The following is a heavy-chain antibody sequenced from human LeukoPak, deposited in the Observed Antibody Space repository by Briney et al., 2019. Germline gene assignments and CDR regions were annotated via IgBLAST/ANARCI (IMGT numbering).Heavy chain of an antibody. CDR3: TTVSDYVWFGELLDY. V-gene: IGHV1-46*01. Sequence: ASVKVSCKASGFTFTNYYMHWVRQAPGQGLEWMGLISPTGSSTNYAQKFRGRVTMTRDTSTTTVYMELSSLRSEDTAVYYCTTVSDYVWFGELLDYWGQGTLVTVSS. CDR2: ISPTGSST. J-gene: IGHJ4*02. D-gene: IGHD3-10*01. CDR1: GFTFTNYY.